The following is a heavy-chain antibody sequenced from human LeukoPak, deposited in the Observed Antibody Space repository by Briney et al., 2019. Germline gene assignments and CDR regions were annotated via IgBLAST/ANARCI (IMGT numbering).Heavy chain of an antibody. CDR3: ARDACSSTICQAGGNWFDP. V-gene: IGHV1-46*01. D-gene: IGHD2-2*01. CDR1: GYTFTSYY. J-gene: IGHJ5*02. CDR2: INPSGGSR. Sequence: ASVKVSCKASGYTFTSYYMHWVRQAPGQGLEWMGTINPSGGSRSYAQKFQGRVTMTRDTSTGTVYMELSSLRSEDTAVYFCARDACSSTICQAGGNWFDPWGQGTLVIVS.